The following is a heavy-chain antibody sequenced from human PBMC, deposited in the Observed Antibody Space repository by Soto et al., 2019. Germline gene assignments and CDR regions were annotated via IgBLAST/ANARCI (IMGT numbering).Heavy chain of an antibody. V-gene: IGHV3-7*01. CDR3: ARFGNDFWSGNYRYMDV. D-gene: IGHD3-3*01. J-gene: IGHJ6*03. CDR1: GFTFSSYW. CDR2: IKQDGSEK. Sequence: GGSLRLSCAASGFTFSSYWMSWVRQAPGKGLEWVANIKQDGSEKYYVDSVKGRFTISRDNAKNSLYLQMNSLRAEDTAVYYCARFGNDFWSGNYRYMDVWGKGTTVTVSS.